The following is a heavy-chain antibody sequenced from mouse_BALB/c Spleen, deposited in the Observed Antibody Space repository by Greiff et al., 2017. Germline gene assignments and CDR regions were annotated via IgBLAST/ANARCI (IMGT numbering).Heavy chain of an antibody. V-gene: IGHV1S41*01. CDR3: ARGWDEGCAY. J-gene: IGHJ3*01. CDR2: IAPGSGST. Sequence: DLVKPGASVKLSCKASGYTFTSYWINWIKQRPGQGLEWIGRIAPGSGSTYYNEMFKGKATLTVDTSSSTAYIQLSSLSSEDSAVYFCARGWDEGCAYWGQETLVTVSA. CDR1: GYTFTSYW. D-gene: IGHD4-1*01.